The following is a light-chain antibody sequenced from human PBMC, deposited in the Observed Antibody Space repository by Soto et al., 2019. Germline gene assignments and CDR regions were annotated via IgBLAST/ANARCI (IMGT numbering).Light chain of an antibody. V-gene: IGLV3-21*02. CDR3: QIWDSSSDHVV. Sequence: SYELTQPPSVSVAPGQTARITCGGNNIRSKSVHWYQQRPGQAPILVVYDDSHRPSGIPERFSGSDSANTATLTISRVEAGDEADYYCQIWDSSSDHVVFGGGTKLTVL. CDR2: DDS. J-gene: IGLJ2*01. CDR1: NIRSKS.